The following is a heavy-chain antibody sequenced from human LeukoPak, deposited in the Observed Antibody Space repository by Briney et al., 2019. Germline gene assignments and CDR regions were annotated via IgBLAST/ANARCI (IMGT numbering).Heavy chain of an antibody. D-gene: IGHD3-9*01. CDR1: GYTFTGYY. J-gene: IGHJ4*02. CDR3: ARSPHILTGENFDY. CDR2: TNPNHGDT. Sequence: ASVKVSYKASGYTFTGYYMHWVRQAPGQGLEWMGWTNPNHGDTNYAQKFQDRVSMTRDTSISTAYMHLSRLRSADTAVYYCARSPHILTGENFDYWGQGTLLTVSS. V-gene: IGHV1-2*02.